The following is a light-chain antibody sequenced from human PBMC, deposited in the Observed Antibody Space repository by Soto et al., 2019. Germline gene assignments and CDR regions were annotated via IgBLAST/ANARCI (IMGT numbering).Light chain of an antibody. CDR3: QESYSTPSVT. CDR2: DAS. J-gene: IGKJ3*01. V-gene: IGKV1-39*01. CDR1: QDISNY. Sequence: DIQMTQSPSSLSASVGGRVTITCQASQDISNYLNWYQQKPGKAPKLLIYDASNLETGVPSRFSGSGSGTDFTLTISSLQPEDFATYYCQESYSTPSVTFGPGTKVDIK.